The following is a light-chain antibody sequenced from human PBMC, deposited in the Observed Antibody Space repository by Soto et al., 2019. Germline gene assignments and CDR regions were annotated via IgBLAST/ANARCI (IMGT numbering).Light chain of an antibody. CDR3: QHYDSYSEA. CDR2: AAS. V-gene: IGKV1-5*01. CDR1: ESIDNW. J-gene: IGKJ1*01. Sequence: DSQITPSPSTLSASSRGPVTIPRRASESIDNWLAWYQQKPGKAPKLLLFAASTLVAGVTSRFSGRRSGTEFTLTISSLQPDDIATYYCQHYDSYSEAFGEGTKVDIK.